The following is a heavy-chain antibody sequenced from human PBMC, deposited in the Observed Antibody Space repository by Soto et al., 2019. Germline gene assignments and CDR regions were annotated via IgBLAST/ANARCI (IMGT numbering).Heavy chain of an antibody. J-gene: IGHJ4*02. D-gene: IGHD6-19*01. CDR1: GFTFDDYG. V-gene: IGHV3-20*01. Sequence: GGSLRLSCAASGFTFDDYGMSWVRQAPGKGLEWVSGINWNGGSTGYADSVKGRFTISRDNAKNSLYLQMNSLRAEDTALYHCARVRSHDSSGWWPDYFDYWGQGTLVTVSS. CDR2: INWNGGST. CDR3: ARVRSHDSSGWWPDYFDY.